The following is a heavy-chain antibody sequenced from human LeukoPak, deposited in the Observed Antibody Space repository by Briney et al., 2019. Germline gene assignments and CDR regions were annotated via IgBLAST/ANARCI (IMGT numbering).Heavy chain of an antibody. CDR1: GFSFSTSW. V-gene: IGHV3-74*01. D-gene: IGHD4-17*01. J-gene: IGHJ4*02. Sequence: GGSLRLSCAASGFSFSTSWMHWVRQTPGKGLVWVARLQSDGTTIYADSVKGRFTISRDNAKNTLYLQMNSLRAEDTAVYYCARDSGNDYGDYVDYWGQGTLVTVSS. CDR3: ARDSGNDYGDYVDY. CDR2: LQSDGTT.